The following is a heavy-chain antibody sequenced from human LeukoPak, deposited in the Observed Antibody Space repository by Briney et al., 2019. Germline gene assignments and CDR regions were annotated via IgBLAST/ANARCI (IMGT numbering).Heavy chain of an antibody. CDR2: ISSSGSTI. Sequence: LTLTCTFSGFSLSTSGMCVSWIRQPPGKGLEWVSYISSSGSTIYYADSVKGRFTISRDNAKNSLYLQMNSLRAEDTAVYYCARDEWGIDYWGQGTLVTVSS. CDR1: GFSLSTSG. V-gene: IGHV3-48*03. D-gene: IGHD1-26*01. J-gene: IGHJ4*02. CDR3: ARDEWGIDY.